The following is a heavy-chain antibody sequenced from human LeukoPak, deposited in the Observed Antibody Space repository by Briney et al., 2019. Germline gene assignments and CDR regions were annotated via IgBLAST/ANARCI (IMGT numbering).Heavy chain of an antibody. V-gene: IGHV3-23*01. CDR3: AKVGTYYYDSSGYLSP. J-gene: IGHJ5*02. D-gene: IGHD3-22*01. CDR2: ISGSGSST. Sequence: GGSLRLSCAASGFTFSSYAMSWVRQAPGKGLEWVSTISGSGSSTYYADSVKGRFTISRDNSKNTLYLQMNSLRAEDTAVYYCAKVGTYYYDSSGYLSPWGQGTLVTVSS. CDR1: GFTFSSYA.